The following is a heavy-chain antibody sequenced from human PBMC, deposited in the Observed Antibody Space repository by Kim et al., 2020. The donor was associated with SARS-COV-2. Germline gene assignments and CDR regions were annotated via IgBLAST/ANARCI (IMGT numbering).Heavy chain of an antibody. Sequence: SETLSLTCAVYGGSFSGYYWSWIRQPPGKGLEWIGEINHSGSTNYNPSLKSRLTIPVDTSKNQFSLKLSSVTAADTAVYYCANGRSITMIVVVIHNWIDPWGQGTLVTVSS. CDR2: INHSGST. D-gene: IGHD3-22*01. J-gene: IGHJ5*02. CDR1: GGSFSGYY. V-gene: IGHV4-34*01. CDR3: ANGRSITMIVVVIHNWIDP.